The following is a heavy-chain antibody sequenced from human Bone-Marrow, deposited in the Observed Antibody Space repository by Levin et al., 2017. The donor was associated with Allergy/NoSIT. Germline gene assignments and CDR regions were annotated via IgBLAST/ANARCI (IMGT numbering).Heavy chain of an antibody. CDR3: ITEIKNGGLDY. CDR2: ICCNGDRI. V-gene: IGHV3-9*01. Sequence: PGGSLRLSCSASGFTLENSAVHWVRQPPGKGLEWVSGICCNGDRIDYADSVKGRFTISRDNAQNSLYLQMNTLRPEDTALYYCITEIKNGGLDYWGQGTLVTVSS. D-gene: IGHD2-8*01. CDR1: GFTLENSA. J-gene: IGHJ4*02.